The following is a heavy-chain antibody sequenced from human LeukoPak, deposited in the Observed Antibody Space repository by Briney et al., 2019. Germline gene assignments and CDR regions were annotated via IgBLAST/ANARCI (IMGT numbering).Heavy chain of an antibody. V-gene: IGHV4-59*01. CDR3: AGRLWRRDGYNFSAFDI. CDR1: GGSITNYY. D-gene: IGHD5-24*01. Sequence: PSEPLSLTCTVSGGSITNYYWSWMRQPPGKGLEWIGYIHYSGSTNYNPSLKSRVTISVDTSKNQFSLKLSSVTAADTAVYYCAGRLWRRDGYNFSAFDIWGQGTMVTVSS. J-gene: IGHJ3*02. CDR2: IHYSGST.